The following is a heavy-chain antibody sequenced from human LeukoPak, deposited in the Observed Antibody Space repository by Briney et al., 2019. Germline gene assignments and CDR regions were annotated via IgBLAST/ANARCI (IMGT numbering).Heavy chain of an antibody. V-gene: IGHV5-51*01. CDR3: ARAGDGTVTTFGAFDI. Sequence: GESLKISCKGSGYSFTSYWIGWVRQMPGKGLEWMGIIYPGDSDTRYSPSFQGQVTISADKSISTAYLQWSSLKASDTAMYYCARAGDGTVTTFGAFDIWGQGTMVTVSS. CDR2: IYPGDSDT. J-gene: IGHJ3*02. D-gene: IGHD4-17*01. CDR1: GYSFTSYW.